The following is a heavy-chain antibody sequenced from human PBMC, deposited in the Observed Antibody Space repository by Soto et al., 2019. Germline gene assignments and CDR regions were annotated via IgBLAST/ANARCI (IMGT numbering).Heavy chain of an antibody. CDR2: IYYGGST. D-gene: IGHD2-15*01. CDR1: GGSISSGDYS. CDR3: ARGIVVVVAATYYYYGMDV. J-gene: IGHJ6*02. V-gene: IGHV4-30-2*01. Sequence: SETLSLTCAVSGGSISSGDYSWNWIRQPPGKGLEWIGYIYYGGSTYYNPSLQSRVTMSVDRSRNQFSLKLNSVTAADTAVYYCARGIVVVVAATYYYYGMDVWGQGTTVTVSS.